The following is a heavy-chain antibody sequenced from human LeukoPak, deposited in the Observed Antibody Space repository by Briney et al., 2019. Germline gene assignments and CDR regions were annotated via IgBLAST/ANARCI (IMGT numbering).Heavy chain of an antibody. CDR2: IHYSGST. CDR3: ARHYCSADKCYYFDY. D-gene: IGHD2-15*01. Sequence: SETLSLTCTVSGGSISSYYGSWIREPPGKGLEWIGYIHYSGSTDSNPSLKTRVTISVDTSKNQFSLKLSSVTAADTAVYYCARHYCSADKCYYFDYWGQGTLVTASS. V-gene: IGHV4-59*08. CDR1: GGSISSYY. J-gene: IGHJ4*02.